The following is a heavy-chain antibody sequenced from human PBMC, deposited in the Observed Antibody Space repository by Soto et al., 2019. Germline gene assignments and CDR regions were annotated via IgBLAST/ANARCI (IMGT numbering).Heavy chain of an antibody. J-gene: IGHJ4*02. Sequence: GESLKISCKGSGYSFTSYWIGWVRQMPGKGLEWMGIIYPGDSDTRYSPSFQGQVTISADKSISTAYLQWSSLKASDTAMYYCARGGWFSSSSLMCYFDYWGQGALVTVYLQWSSLKASDTAMYYCARLGYDSSEYPFDYWGQGTLVTVSS. D-gene: IGHD6-6*01. CDR1: GYSFTSYW. CDR2: IYPGDSDT. CDR3: ARGGWFSSSSLMCYFDYWGQGALVTVYLQWSSLKASDTAMYYCARLGYDSSEYPFDY. V-gene: IGHV5-51*01.